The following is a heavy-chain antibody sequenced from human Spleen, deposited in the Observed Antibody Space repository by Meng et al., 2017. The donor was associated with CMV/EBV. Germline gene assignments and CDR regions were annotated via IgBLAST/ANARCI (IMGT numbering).Heavy chain of an antibody. CDR2: ISRSGGT. CDR3: ARDTYEDYDFVTGYYRSRRFDS. J-gene: IGHJ4*02. CDR1: NW. Sequence: NWGTLVRQPPGTGVEWIGAISRSGGTDSRPSLKRRVVVSVDRSKSQFSLKLSSVTAEDTAVYYCARDTYEDYDFVTGYYRSRRFDSWGQGTLVTVSS. D-gene: IGHD3-9*01. V-gene: IGHV4-4*02.